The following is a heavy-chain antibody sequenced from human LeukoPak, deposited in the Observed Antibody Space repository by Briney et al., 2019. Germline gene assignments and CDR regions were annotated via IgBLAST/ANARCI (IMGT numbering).Heavy chain of an antibody. CDR2: IKQAGSEK. CDR3: ARAGCSGGSCYSGGLYYYYGMDV. V-gene: IGHV3-7*03. J-gene: IGHJ6*04. D-gene: IGHD2-15*01. Sequence: PGGSLRLSCAASGFTFSSYWMSWVRQAPGKGLEWVANIKQAGSEKYYVDSVKGRFTISRDNAKNSLYLQMNSLRAEDTAVYYCARAGCSGGSCYSGGLYYYYGMDVWGKGTTVTVSS. CDR1: GFTFSSYW.